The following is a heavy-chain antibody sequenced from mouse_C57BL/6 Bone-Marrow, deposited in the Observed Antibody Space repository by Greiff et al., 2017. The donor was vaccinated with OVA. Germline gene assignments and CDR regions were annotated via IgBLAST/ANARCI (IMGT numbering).Heavy chain of an antibody. CDR2: IHPNSGST. Sequence: QVQLQQSGAELVKPGASVKLSCKASGYTFTSYWMHWVKQRPGQGLEWIGMIHPNSGSTNYNEKFKSKATLTVDKSSSTAYMQLSSLTSEDSAVYYCARWVTTVVHYYAMDYWGQGTSVTVSS. CDR3: ARWVTTVVHYYAMDY. V-gene: IGHV1-64*01. J-gene: IGHJ4*01. D-gene: IGHD1-1*01. CDR1: GYTFTSYW.